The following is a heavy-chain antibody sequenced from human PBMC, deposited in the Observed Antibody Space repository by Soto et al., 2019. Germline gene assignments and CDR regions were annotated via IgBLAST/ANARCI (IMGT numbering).Heavy chain of an antibody. D-gene: IGHD3-10*01. CDR3: ARDDEYSGNGMDV. Sequence: QVQLVESGGGVVQPGRSLRLYCAASGFTFSNYGMHWVRQAPGKGLEWVAVILNDGSNRYHADSVKDRFTISRDNSKNMLYLQMNRRRAEDTAVYYCARDDEYSGNGMDVWGQGTTVTVS. CDR2: ILNDGSNR. CDR1: GFTFSNYG. J-gene: IGHJ6*02. V-gene: IGHV3-33*01.